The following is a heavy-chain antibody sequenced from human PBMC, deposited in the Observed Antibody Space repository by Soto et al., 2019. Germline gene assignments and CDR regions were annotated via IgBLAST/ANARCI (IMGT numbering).Heavy chain of an antibody. V-gene: IGHV3-66*02. CDR1: GFTVSSNY. Sequence: GGSLRLSCAASGFTVSSNYMSWVRQAPGKGLEWVSVIYSGGSTYYADSVKGRFTISRDNSKNTLYLQMNSLRAEDMAVYYCARVGSNWGSNYFDYWGQGTLVTVSS. CDR2: IYSGGST. J-gene: IGHJ4*02. D-gene: IGHD7-27*01. CDR3: ARVGSNWGSNYFDY.